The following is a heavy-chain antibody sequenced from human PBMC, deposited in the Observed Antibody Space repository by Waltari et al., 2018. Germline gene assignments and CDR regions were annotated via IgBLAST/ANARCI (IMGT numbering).Heavy chain of an antibody. D-gene: IGHD6-19*01. CDR2: IYYSGNT. J-gene: IGHJ5*02. CDR1: GDSIINTTYY. V-gene: IGHV4-39*07. Sequence: QLQLQESGPGLVKPSATLSVTCAVPGDSIINTTYYWAWFRQPAGKGLEWIGSIYYSGNTYYNPSIESRVTISVDTPKSQFSLKLSSVTAADTAVYYCAGVGLGWLNWFDPWGQGTLVTVSS. CDR3: AGVGLGWLNWFDP.